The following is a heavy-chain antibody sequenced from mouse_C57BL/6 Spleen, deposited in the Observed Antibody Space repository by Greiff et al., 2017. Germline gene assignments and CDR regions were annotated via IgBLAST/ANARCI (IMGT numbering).Heavy chain of an antibody. J-gene: IGHJ1*03. CDR2: IYPGDGDT. Sequence: VQLQQSGPELVKPGASVKISCKASGYAFSSSWMNWVKQRPGKGLEWIGRIYPGDGDTNYNGKFKGKATLTADKSSSTAYMQLSSLTSDDSAVYFYARGATEWGNFDVWGTGTTVTVSA. CDR3: ARGATEWGNFDV. D-gene: IGHD3-1*01. CDR1: GYAFSSSW. V-gene: IGHV1-82*01.